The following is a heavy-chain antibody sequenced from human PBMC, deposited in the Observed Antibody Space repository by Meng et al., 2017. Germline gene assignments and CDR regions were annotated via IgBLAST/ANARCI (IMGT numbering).Heavy chain of an antibody. Sequence: SLQIPCAASGFTFDDYAMHWVRHALGKGLGWVSGIKWNSGNIGYADSVKGRFTISRDNAKNSLYLQMNSLRAEDTALYYCAKGIDYYGPYYFDYWGQGTLVTVSS. CDR3: AKGIDYYGPYYFDY. J-gene: IGHJ4*02. V-gene: IGHV3-9*01. CDR1: GFTFDDYA. CDR2: IKWNSGNI. D-gene: IGHD3-10*01.